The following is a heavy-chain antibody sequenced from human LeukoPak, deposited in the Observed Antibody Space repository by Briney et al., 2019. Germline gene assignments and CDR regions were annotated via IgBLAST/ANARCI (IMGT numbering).Heavy chain of an antibody. CDR2: INPNSGGT. CDR3: AIRGYYDSMANMDV. Sequence: ASVKVSCKASGYTFTSYAMNWVRQAPGQGLEWMGWINPNSGGTNYAQKFQGRVTMTRDTSISTAYMELSRLRSDDTAVYYCAIRGYYDSMANMDVWGKGTTVTISS. V-gene: IGHV1-2*02. J-gene: IGHJ6*03. CDR1: GYTFTSYA. D-gene: IGHD3-22*01.